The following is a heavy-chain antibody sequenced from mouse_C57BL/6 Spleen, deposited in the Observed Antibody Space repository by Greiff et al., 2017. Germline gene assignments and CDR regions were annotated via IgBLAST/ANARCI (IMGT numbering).Heavy chain of an antibody. CDR3: ARETGGNYEGYFDY. CDR1: GFSLTSYG. CDR2: IWSGGST. V-gene: IGHV2-2*01. J-gene: IGHJ2*01. D-gene: IGHD2-1*01. Sequence: QVQLQQSGPGLVQPSQSLSITCTVSGFSLTSYGVHWVRQSPGKGLEWLGVIWSGGSTDYNAAFISRLSISKDNSKSQVFFKMNSLQADDTAIYYCARETGGNYEGYFDYWGQGTTLTVSS.